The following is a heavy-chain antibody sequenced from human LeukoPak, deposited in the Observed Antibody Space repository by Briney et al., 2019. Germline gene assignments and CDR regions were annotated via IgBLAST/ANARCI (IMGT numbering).Heavy chain of an antibody. CDR3: AKGPVYYYDSSGEDFDY. CDR2: ISSSGTRI. Sequence: GGSLRLSCAASGFTFRDYYMTWIRQAPGEGLEWVSYISSSGTRIYYADSVKGRFTISRDNSKNTLYLQMNSLRAEDTAVYYCAKGPVYYYDSSGEDFDYWGQGTLVTVSS. V-gene: IGHV3-11*01. CDR1: GFTFRDYY. J-gene: IGHJ4*02. D-gene: IGHD3-22*01.